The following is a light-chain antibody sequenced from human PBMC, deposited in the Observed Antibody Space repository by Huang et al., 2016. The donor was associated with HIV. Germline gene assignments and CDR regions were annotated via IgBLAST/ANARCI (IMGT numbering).Light chain of an antibody. CDR3: QQYHEWPRT. Sequence: ERVLTKSPGTLSVSPGERATLSCRTSQGIGNNLAWYQRKPGHAPMLLIYETFIRASDIPARFSGGGSEIDFTLTSSGLQSEDSAVYYCQQYHEWPRTFGQGTKVEIK. J-gene: IGKJ2*01. V-gene: IGKV3-15*01. CDR1: QGIGNN. CDR2: ETF.